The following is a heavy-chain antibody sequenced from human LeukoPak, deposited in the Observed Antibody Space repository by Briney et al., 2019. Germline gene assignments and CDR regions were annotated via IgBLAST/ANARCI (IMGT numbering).Heavy chain of an antibody. CDR2: IKQDASEI. CDR1: GFTFSTYW. J-gene: IGHJ4*02. CDR3: ATGRDNSDWQKRFDS. D-gene: IGHD2-21*02. Sequence: PGGSLRLSCAASGFTFSTYWMKWYRQAPGKGLEWVGNIKQDASEINYLDSVRGRFTISRDNAKNSLHLQMNSLRAEDTAVYYCATGRDNSDWQKRFDSWGQGTLVTVTP. V-gene: IGHV3-7*02.